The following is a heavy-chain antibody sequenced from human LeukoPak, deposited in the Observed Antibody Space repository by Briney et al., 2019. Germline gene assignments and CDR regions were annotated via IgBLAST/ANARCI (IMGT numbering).Heavy chain of an antibody. CDR1: GGSFRGNY. V-gene: IGHV4-34*01. CDR2: INHSGST. D-gene: IGHD3-10*01. CDR3: ARGPQITMVRGVIISPFDY. J-gene: IGHJ4*02. Sequence: SETLSLTCAVYGGSFRGNYWSWIRQPPGKGLEWIGEINHSGSTNYNPSLKSRVTISVDTSKNQFSLKLSSVTAADTAVYYCARGPQITMVRGVIISPFDYWSQGTLVTVSS.